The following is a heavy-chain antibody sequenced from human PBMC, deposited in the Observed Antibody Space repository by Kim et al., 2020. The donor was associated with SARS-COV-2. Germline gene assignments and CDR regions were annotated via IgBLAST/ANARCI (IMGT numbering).Heavy chain of an antibody. D-gene: IGHD3-16*01. V-gene: IGHV3-30*18. CDR3: SKDVAVGTMFGGRVS. CDR2: IAYDGSNR. CDR1: GFSFSTYG. Sequence: GGSLRLSCAASGFSFSTYGMQWFRQAPGKGLEWVAVIAYDGSNRFYADSVKGRFTISRDNSKNTLYLQVNSLKVEDTAVYYCSKDVAVGTMFGGRVSWG. J-gene: IGHJ5*01.